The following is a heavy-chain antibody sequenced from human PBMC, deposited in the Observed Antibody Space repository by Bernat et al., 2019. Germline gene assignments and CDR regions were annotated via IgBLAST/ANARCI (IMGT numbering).Heavy chain of an antibody. V-gene: IGHV3-30*01. CDR3: ARDPSSSSWLYYYYYMDV. D-gene: IGHD6-13*01. CDR1: GFTFSSYA. CDR2: ISYDGSNK. Sequence: QVQLMESGGGVVQPGRSLRLSCAASGFTFSSYAMHWVRQAPGKGLEWVAVISYDGSNKYYADSVKGRFTISRDNSKNTLYLQMNSLRAEDTAVYYCARDPSSSSWLYYYYYMDVWGKGTTVTVSS. J-gene: IGHJ6*03.